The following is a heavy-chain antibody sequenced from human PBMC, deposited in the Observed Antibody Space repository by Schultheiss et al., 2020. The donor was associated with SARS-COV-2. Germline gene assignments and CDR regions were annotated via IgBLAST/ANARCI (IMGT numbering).Heavy chain of an antibody. Sequence: SETLSLTCAVSGGSISSNNWWTWVRQPPGKGLEWIGEIYHSGTTNYNPSLKSRVTISVDTSKNQFSLKLSSVTAADTAVYYCARSPFLAAAHDNWFDPWGQGTLVTVSS. CDR3: ARSPFLAAAHDNWFDP. D-gene: IGHD6-25*01. V-gene: IGHV4-4*02. J-gene: IGHJ5*02. CDR2: IYHSGTT. CDR1: GGSISSNNW.